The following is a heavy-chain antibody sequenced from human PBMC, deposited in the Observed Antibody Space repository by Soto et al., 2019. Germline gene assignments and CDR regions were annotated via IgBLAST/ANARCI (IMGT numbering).Heavy chain of an antibody. D-gene: IGHD2-2*01. V-gene: IGHV3-33*01. CDR3: ARDSCSSTSCYYYGMDV. CDR1: GFTFSSYG. CDR2: IWYDGSNK. J-gene: IGHJ6*02. Sequence: QVQLVESGGGVVQPGRSLRLSCAASGFTFSSYGMHWVRQAPGKGLEWVAVIWYDGSNKYYADSVKGRFTISRDNSKNTLYLQMNSLRAEDTAVYYCARDSCSSTSCYYYGMDVWGQGTTVTVSS.